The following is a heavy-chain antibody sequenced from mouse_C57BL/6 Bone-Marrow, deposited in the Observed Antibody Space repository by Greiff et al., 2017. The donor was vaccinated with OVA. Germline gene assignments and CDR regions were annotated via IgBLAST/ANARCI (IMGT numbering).Heavy chain of an antibody. CDR1: GYTFTDYY. CDR3: ARGELRPY. V-gene: IGHV1-76*01. D-gene: IGHD3-2*02. Sequence: QVQLQQSGAELVRPGASVKLSCKASGYTFTDYYINWVKQRPGQGLEWIARIYPGSGNTYYNEKVKGKATLTAEKSSSTAYMQLSSLTSEDSAVYFCARGELRPYWGQGTTLTGSS. CDR2: IYPGSGNT. J-gene: IGHJ2*01.